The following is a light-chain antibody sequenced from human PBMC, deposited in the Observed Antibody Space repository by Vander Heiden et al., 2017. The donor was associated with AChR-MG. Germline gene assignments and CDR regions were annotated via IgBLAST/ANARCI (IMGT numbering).Light chain of an antibody. Sequence: DIVMTQSRLSLPVTPGEPASISCRSSQSLLHSNGYNYLDWYQQKPGQSPQLLIYLGSNRASGVPDRFSGSGSGTDFTLKISRVEAEDVGVYYCMQALQTPLTFGGGTKVEIK. CDR1: QSLLHSNGYNY. J-gene: IGKJ4*01. V-gene: IGKV2-28*01. CDR2: LGS. CDR3: MQALQTPLT.